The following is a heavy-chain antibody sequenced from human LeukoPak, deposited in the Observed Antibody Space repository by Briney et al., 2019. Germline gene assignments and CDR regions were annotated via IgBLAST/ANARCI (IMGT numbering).Heavy chain of an antibody. D-gene: IGHD6-19*01. CDR1: GFTFSTYS. CDR3: AREPGYSSGSVD. V-gene: IGHV3-48*04. CDR2: IRSSGSTI. Sequence: GGSLRLSCAASGFTFSTYSMNWVRQVPGKGLEWVSYIRSSGSTIYYADSVKGRFTISRDNAKNSLYLQMNSLRAEGTAVYYCAREPGYSSGSVDWGQGTLVTVPS. J-gene: IGHJ4*02.